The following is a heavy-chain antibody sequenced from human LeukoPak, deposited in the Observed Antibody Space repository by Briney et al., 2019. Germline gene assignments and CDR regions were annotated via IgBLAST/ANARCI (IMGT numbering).Heavy chain of an antibody. Sequence: GGSLRLSCAASGFTFSSYAMHWVRQAPGKGLEWVAVISYDGSNKYYADSVKGRFTISRDNSKNTLYLQMNSLRAEDTAVYYCAREAARYSSSGWFDPWGQGTLVTVSS. J-gene: IGHJ5*02. V-gene: IGHV3-30*01. CDR2: ISYDGSNK. D-gene: IGHD6-6*01. CDR1: GFTFSSYA. CDR3: AREAARYSSSGWFDP.